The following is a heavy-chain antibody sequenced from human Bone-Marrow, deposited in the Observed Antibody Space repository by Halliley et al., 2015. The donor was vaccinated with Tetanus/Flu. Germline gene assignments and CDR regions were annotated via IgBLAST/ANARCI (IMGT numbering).Heavy chain of an antibody. D-gene: IGHD6-25*01. CDR2: IWYDGSNK. CDR1: GFTFNTYG. Sequence: SLRLSCAASGFTFNTYGMHWVRQAPGKGLEWVAVIWYDGSNKYNVDSVKGRFTISRDNSKNTLYLQMNSLRAEDTAVYYCARGQRLGCDYSPGIDVWGQGTTVSVSS. V-gene: IGHV3-33*01. J-gene: IGHJ6*02. CDR3: ARGQRLGCDYSPGIDV.